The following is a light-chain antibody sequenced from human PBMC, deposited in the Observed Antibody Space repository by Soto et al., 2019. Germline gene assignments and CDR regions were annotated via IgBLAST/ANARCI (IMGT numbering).Light chain of an antibody. CDR1: QSVSSY. V-gene: IGKV3-11*01. J-gene: IGKJ3*01. Sequence: EIVLTQSPATLSLSPGEGATLSCRASQSVSSYLAWYQQKPGQAPRLLIYDASNRATGIPARFSGSGSGTDFTLTISSLEPEDFAVYYCQQRSGAFGSGTKVDIK. CDR2: DAS. CDR3: QQRSGA.